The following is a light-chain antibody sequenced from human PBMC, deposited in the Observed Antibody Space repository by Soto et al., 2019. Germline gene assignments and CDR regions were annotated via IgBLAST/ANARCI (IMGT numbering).Light chain of an antibody. Sequence: VMTQSPASLSVSPGDSATLSCRASQSVSNNLAWYQQKTGQAPRLLIHGESTRATGIPARLSGSGSGTDLNLTISRLEPEDFAVYYCQQRSSWPFTFGPGTKVDIK. J-gene: IGKJ3*01. CDR3: QQRSSWPFT. CDR2: GES. V-gene: IGKV3D-15*01. CDR1: QSVSNN.